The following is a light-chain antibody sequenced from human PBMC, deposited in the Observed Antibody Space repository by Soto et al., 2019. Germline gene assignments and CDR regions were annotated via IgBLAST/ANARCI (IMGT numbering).Light chain of an antibody. CDR3: SSYTSSSTLVV. Sequence: QSVLTQPASVSGSPGQSITISCTGTSSDVGGYNYVSWYQQHPGKAPKLLIYDLSNRPSGVSNRFSGSKSGNTASLTFFGLQAEDEADYYCSSYTSSSTLVVFGTGTKVTVL. V-gene: IGLV2-14*01. CDR1: SSDVGGYNY. CDR2: DLS. J-gene: IGLJ1*01.